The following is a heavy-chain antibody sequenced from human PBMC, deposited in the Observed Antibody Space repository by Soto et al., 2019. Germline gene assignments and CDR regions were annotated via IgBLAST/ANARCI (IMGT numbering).Heavy chain of an antibody. V-gene: IGHV4-59*01. Sequence: SETLSLTCTVSGGSISSYYWSWIRQPPGKGLEWIGYIYYSGSTNYNPSLKSRVTISVDTSKNQFSLKLSSVTAADTAVYYCARGDGYNLFDYWGQGTLVTVSS. CDR3: ARGDGYNLFDY. CDR1: GGSISSYY. D-gene: IGHD5-12*01. J-gene: IGHJ4*02. CDR2: IYYSGST.